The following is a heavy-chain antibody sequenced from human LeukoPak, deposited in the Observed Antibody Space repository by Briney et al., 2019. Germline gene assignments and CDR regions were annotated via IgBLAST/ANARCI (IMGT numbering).Heavy chain of an antibody. J-gene: IGHJ3*02. CDR3: ARGNWNEMWAFDI. Sequence: SETLYLTCTVSGGSISIYYWSRIRQPPGKGLEWIGYIYYSGSTNYNPSLKSRVTISVDTSKNQFSLKLSSVTAADTAVYYCARGNWNEMWAFDIWGQGTMVTASS. CDR2: IYYSGST. CDR1: GGSISIYY. V-gene: IGHV4-59*01. D-gene: IGHD1-1*01.